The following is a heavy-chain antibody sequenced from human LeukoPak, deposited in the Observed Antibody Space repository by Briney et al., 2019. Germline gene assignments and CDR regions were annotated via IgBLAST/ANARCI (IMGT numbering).Heavy chain of an antibody. CDR1: GGSISSGSYY. CDR2: IYTSGGT. Sequence: SETLSLTCTVSGGSISSGSYYWSWIRQPAGKGLEWIGRIYTSGGTNYNPSLKSRVTISVDTSKNQFSLKLSSVTAADTAVYYCASGGVVPATYYYYYYMDVWGKGTTVTVS. J-gene: IGHJ6*03. V-gene: IGHV4-61*02. CDR3: ASGGVVPATYYYYYYMDV. D-gene: IGHD2-2*01.